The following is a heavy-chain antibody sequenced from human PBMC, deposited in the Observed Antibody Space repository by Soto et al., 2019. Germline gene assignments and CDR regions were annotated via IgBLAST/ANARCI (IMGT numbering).Heavy chain of an antibody. Sequence: QVQLVQSGAEVKKPGSSVKVSCKASGGTFSSYTISWVRQAPGQGLEWMGRIIPILGIANYAQKFQGRVTITADKSTSTAYMELSSLRSEDTAVYYWARSQGVRYWSGGSCSKPFDYWGQGTLVTVSS. V-gene: IGHV1-69*02. CDR1: GGTFSSYT. CDR2: IIPILGIA. CDR3: ARSQGVRYWSGGSCSKPFDY. D-gene: IGHD2-15*01. J-gene: IGHJ4*02.